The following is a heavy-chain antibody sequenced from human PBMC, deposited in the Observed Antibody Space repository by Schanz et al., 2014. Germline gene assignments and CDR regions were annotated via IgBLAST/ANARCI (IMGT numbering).Heavy chain of an antibody. CDR1: GFTFSSYD. CDR3: AKIERNED. Sequence: VQLVQSGGGLVQPGGSLRLSCVASGFTFSSYDVFWVRQAPGKGLEWVAILWHDGSKKYYADSVKGRFTVSRDNSKNTLYLQMTSLRAEDTAVYFCAKIERNEDWGQGTLVTVSS. CDR2: LWHDGSKK. V-gene: IGHV3-33*06. D-gene: IGHD1-1*01. J-gene: IGHJ4*02.